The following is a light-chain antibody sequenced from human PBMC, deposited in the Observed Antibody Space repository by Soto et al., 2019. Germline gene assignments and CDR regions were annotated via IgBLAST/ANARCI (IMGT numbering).Light chain of an antibody. CDR1: QSVNRSF. CDR2: GAS. J-gene: IGKJ4*01. V-gene: IGKV3-20*01. Sequence: EFVLTQSPGTLSLSPGERATLSCRASQSVNRSFLAWYQQKPGQAPRLLIYGASTRATGIPDRFSGSGSGTDFTLTISRLEPEDFAVYYCQQYGSSPPLTFGGGTKMEIK. CDR3: QQYGSSPPLT.